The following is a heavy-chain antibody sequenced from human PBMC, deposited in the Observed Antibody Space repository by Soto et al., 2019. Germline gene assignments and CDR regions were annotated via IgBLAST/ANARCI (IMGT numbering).Heavy chain of an antibody. CDR3: ARDPLPTYYYDSSGGGV. V-gene: IGHV1-69*01. D-gene: IGHD3-22*01. CDR1: GGTFSSYA. J-gene: IGHJ4*02. Sequence: VQLVQSGAEVKKPGSSVKVSCKASGGTFSSYAISWVRQAPGQGLEWMGGIIPIFGTANYAQKFQGRVTITADESTSTAYMELSSLRSEDTAVYYCARDPLPTYYYDSSGGGVWGQGTLVTVSS. CDR2: IIPIFGTA.